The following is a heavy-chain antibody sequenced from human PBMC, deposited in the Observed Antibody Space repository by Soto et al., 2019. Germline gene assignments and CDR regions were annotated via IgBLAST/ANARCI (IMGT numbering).Heavy chain of an antibody. Sequence: QLQLQESGSGLVKPSQTLSLTCAVSGGSISSGGYSCNWIRQPPGKGLEWIGYIYHSGGTYYNPSLKSRVTISVDRSKNQFSLQLSSVTAADTAVYYCARGMTTVTTFDYWGQGTLVTVSS. J-gene: IGHJ4*02. CDR2: IYHSGGT. CDR1: GGSISSGGYS. D-gene: IGHD4-17*01. CDR3: ARGMTTVTTFDY. V-gene: IGHV4-30-2*01.